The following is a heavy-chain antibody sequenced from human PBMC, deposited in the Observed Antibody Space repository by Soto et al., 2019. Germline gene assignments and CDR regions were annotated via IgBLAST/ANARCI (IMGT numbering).Heavy chain of an antibody. D-gene: IGHD3-22*01. Sequence: QVQLVQSGAEVKKPGSSVKVSCKASGGTFSSYTISWVRQAPGQGLEWMGRIIPILGIANYAQKFQGRVTSTXDXSTSTAYMELSSLRSEDTAVYYCAREPYYYDSSGYLWGQGTLVTVSS. V-gene: IGHV1-69*08. CDR1: GGTFSSYT. CDR3: AREPYYYDSSGYL. J-gene: IGHJ4*02. CDR2: IIPILGIA.